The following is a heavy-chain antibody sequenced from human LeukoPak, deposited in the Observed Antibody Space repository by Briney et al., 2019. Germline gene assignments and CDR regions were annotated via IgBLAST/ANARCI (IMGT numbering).Heavy chain of an antibody. J-gene: IGHJ2*01. D-gene: IGHD2-15*01. CDR2: IGTAGDT. V-gene: IGHV3-13*01. CDR3: AREPPDCSGGSCYSNWYFDL. CDR1: GFTFSSYD. Sequence: GGSLRLSCAASGFTFSSYDMHWVRQATGKGLEWVSAIGTAGDTYYPGSVKGRFTISRENAKNSLYLQMNSLRAGDTAVYYCAREPPDCSGGSCYSNWYFDLWGRGTLVTVSS.